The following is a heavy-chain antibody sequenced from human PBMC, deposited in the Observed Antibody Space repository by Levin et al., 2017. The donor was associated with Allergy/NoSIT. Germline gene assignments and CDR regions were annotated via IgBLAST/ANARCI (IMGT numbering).Heavy chain of an antibody. J-gene: IGHJ6*02. CDR1: GFSFSTFG. D-gene: IGHD5-12*01. V-gene: IGHV3-30*18. CDR2: ITSDGTNV. CDR3: AKGGDMDV. Sequence: QPGGSLRLSCAASGFSFSTFGMHWVRRVPGKGLEWVAIITSDGTNVYYRDSVKGRFTVSRDNSKNTLYLQINSLRPEDTAIYYCAKGGDMDVWGQGTTITVSS.